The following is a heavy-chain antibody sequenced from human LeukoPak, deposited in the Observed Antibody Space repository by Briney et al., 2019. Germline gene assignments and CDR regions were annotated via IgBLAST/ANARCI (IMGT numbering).Heavy chain of an antibody. CDR3: VRDPDGSGFGWFDP. CDR2: INSDGSNT. Sequence: PGGSLRLSCAASGFTVSGNYMNWVRQAPGKGLVWVSRINSDGSNTNYADSVKGRFTISRDNAKNTLFLQMNSLGAEDTAVYYCVRDPDGSGFGWFDPWGQGPLVPFSS. J-gene: IGHJ5*02. V-gene: IGHV3-74*01. D-gene: IGHD3-22*01. CDR1: GFTVSGNY.